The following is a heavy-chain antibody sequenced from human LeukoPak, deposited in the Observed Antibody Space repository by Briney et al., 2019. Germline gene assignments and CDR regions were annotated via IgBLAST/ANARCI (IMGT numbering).Heavy chain of an antibody. CDR3: ARAPSGGSALFDY. J-gene: IGHJ4*02. V-gene: IGHV4-30-2*01. CDR2: IYHSGST. CDR1: GGSISSGGYS. D-gene: IGHD3-10*01. Sequence: PSETLSLICAVSGGSISSGGYSWSWIRQPPGKGLEWIGYIYHSGSTYYNPSLKSRVTISVDRSKNQFSLKLSSVTAADTAVYYCARAPSGGSALFDYWGQGTLVTVSS.